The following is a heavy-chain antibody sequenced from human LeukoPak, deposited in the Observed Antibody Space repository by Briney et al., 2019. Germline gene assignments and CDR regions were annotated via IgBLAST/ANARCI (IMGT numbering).Heavy chain of an antibody. Sequence: KPSETLSLTCTVSGASINSSPYYWSWIRQPAGKGLEWIGRIYTSGSTNYNPSLKSRVTISVDTSKNQFSLKLSSVTAADTAVYYCARGVTTYSSFDYWGQGTLVTVSS. CDR3: ARGVTTYSSFDY. J-gene: IGHJ4*02. CDR2: IYTSGST. CDR1: GASINSSPYY. V-gene: IGHV4-61*02. D-gene: IGHD4-11*01.